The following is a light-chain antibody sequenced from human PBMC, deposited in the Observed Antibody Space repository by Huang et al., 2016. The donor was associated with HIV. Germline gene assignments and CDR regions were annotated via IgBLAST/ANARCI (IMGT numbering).Light chain of an antibody. CDR3: QQYYSSWWT. V-gene: IGKV4-1*01. CDR2: WAS. Sequence: DIVMTQSPDSLAVSLGERATIKCKSSQSVLYSSNNKNYLAWYQQKPGQPPKLLMYWASTRVFGVPDRCSGSGSGTDFTLTISSLQAEDVAVYYCQQYYSSWWTFGQGTKVEIK. J-gene: IGKJ1*01. CDR1: QSVLYSSNNKNY.